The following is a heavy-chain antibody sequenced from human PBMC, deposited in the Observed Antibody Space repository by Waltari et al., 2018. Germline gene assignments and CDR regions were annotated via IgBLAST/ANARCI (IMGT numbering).Heavy chain of an antibody. J-gene: IGHJ6*02. CDR2: ITSEGSRT. D-gene: IGHD2-15*01. Sequence: EVQLVESGGGSVQPGGSRRLSCVASGLTFSSYWMHWVGQAPGKGLVGVSGITSEGSRTRYADSVKGRFTIARDNANNTLFLQMSGLRDEDAAVYYCATHRPGGLGMDVWGQGTTVTVSS. CDR1: GLTFSSYW. CDR3: ATHRPGGLGMDV. V-gene: IGHV3-74*01.